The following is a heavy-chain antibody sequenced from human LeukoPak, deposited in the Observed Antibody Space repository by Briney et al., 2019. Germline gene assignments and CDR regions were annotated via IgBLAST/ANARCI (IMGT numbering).Heavy chain of an antibody. CDR1: GYTFTSYY. V-gene: IGHV1-46*01. CDR3: ARDFDYDFWSGYSVGMSPLNYGMDA. CDR2: INPSGGST. J-gene: IGHJ6*02. D-gene: IGHD3-3*01. Sequence: ASVKVSCKASGYTFTSYYMHWVRQAPGQGLEWMGIINPSGGSTSYAQKFQGRVTMTRDTSTSTVYMELSSLRSEDTAVYYCARDFDYDFWSGYSVGMSPLNYGMDAWGQGTTVTVSS.